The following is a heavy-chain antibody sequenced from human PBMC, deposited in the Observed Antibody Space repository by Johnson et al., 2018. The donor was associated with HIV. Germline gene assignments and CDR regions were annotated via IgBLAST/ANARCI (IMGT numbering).Heavy chain of an antibody. J-gene: IGHJ3*02. CDR1: GFTFSSYW. CDR3: ARGGRYYDPGAFDI. V-gene: IGHV3-66*01. Sequence: VQLVESGGGLVQPGGSLRLSCAASGFTFSSYWMHWVRQAPGKGLVWVSVIYSGGSTYYADSVKGRYTNSRDNSKNTLYLQMNSLRAEDTAVYYCARGGRYYDPGAFDIWGQGAMVTVSS. CDR2: IYSGGST. D-gene: IGHD3-22*01.